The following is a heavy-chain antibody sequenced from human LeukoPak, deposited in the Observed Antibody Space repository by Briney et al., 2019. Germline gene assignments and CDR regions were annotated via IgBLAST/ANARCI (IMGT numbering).Heavy chain of an antibody. J-gene: IGHJ4*02. CDR3: AKRGRYDSSGSYASFDY. CDR1: GFAFSNYA. Sequence: QTGGSLRLSCSVSGFAFSNYAIHWVRQAPGKGLEYVSAINNDGLSTYYADSVKGRFTISRDNSKNTLYVQMNSLRAEDTAVYYCAKRGRYDSSGSYASFDYWGQGTLVTVSS. D-gene: IGHD3-22*01. V-gene: IGHV3-64*04. CDR2: INNDGLST.